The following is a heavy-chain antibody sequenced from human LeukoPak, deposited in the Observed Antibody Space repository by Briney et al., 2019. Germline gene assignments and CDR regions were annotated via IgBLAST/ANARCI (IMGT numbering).Heavy chain of an antibody. V-gene: IGHV3-15*01. CDR1: GFTFSNAW. Sequence: PGGSLRLSCAASGFTFSNAWMSWVRQAPGKGLEWVGRIKSKTDGGTTDYAAPVKGRFTISRDDSENTLYLQMNSLKTEDTAVYYCTTDRSEGHNYDFWSGYYTGGDSFDYWGQGTLVTVSS. D-gene: IGHD3-3*01. CDR3: TTDRSEGHNYDFWSGYYTGGDSFDY. CDR2: IKSKTDGGTT. J-gene: IGHJ4*02.